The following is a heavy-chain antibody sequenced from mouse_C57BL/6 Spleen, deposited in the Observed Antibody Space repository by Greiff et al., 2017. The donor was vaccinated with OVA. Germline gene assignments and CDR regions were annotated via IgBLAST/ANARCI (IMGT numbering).Heavy chain of an antibody. V-gene: IGHV1-26*01. D-gene: IGHD1-1*01. CDR3: ARKGPIYCGSSPWYFDV. Sequence: EVQLQQSGPELVKPGASVKISCKASGYTFTDYYMNWVKQSHGKSLEWIGDINPNNGGTSYNQKFKGKATLTVDKSSSTAYMELRSLTSEDSAVYYCARKGPIYCGSSPWYFDVWGTGTTVTVSS. J-gene: IGHJ1*03. CDR1: GYTFTDYY. CDR2: INPNNGGT.